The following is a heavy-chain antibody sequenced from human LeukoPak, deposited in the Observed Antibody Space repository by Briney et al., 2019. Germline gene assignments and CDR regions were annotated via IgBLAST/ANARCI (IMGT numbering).Heavy chain of an antibody. CDR2: ISYDGSYK. D-gene: IGHD2/OR15-2a*01. CDR1: GFTFDRYP. CDR3: AGWRGHNSWTFSGPLDY. V-gene: IGHV3-30*14. Sequence: GGSLRLSCAASGFTFDRYPMHWVRQAPGKGLEWVALISYDGSYKFYGDSVKGRFTISRDNTKNMLFLEMNSLRVDDTAVYYCAGWRGHNSWTFSGPLDYWGQGTLVTVSS. J-gene: IGHJ4*02.